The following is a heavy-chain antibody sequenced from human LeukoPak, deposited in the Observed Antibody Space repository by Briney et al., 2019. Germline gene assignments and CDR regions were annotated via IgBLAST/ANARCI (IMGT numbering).Heavy chain of an antibody. D-gene: IGHD6-19*01. CDR1: GGSFSGYY. Sequence: KPSETLSLTCAVYGGSFSGYYWSWIRQPPGKGLEWIGEINHSGSTNYNPSLKSRVTISVDTSKNQFSLKLSSVTAADTAVYYCARATGEQWLVGHFDYWGQGTLVTVSS. V-gene: IGHV4-34*01. CDR2: INHSGST. J-gene: IGHJ4*02. CDR3: ARATGEQWLVGHFDY.